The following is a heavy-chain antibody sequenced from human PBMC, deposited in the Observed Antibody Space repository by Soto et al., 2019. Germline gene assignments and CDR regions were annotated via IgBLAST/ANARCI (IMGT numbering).Heavy chain of an antibody. CDR2: LYYSGTT. D-gene: IGHD3-22*01. Sequence: SETLSFTCTVSGGSIRGYYWSWIRQPPGKGLEWIGYLYYSGTTNYNPCLKSRLTISVDTSKNQFSLKLSSVTAADTDVYYCARRIEVAAADGVGYYYYLDVWGKGTSVTVSS. V-gene: IGHV4-59*08. J-gene: IGHJ6*03. CDR1: GGSIRGYY. CDR3: ARRIEVAAADGVGYYYYLDV.